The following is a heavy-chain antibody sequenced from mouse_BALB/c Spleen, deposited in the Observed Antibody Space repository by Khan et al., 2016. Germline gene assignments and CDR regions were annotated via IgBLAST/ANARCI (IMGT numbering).Heavy chain of an antibody. D-gene: IGHD3-3*01. CDR3: AKKGGLGDYYAMYY. Sequence: QVQLQQSGPGLVQPSQSLSITCTVSGFSFTSYGVHWVRQSPGKGLEWLGVIWSGGSTDYNAAFMSRMRITQDTSKSHAYFHMNSLPADDTAIYYGAKKGGLGDYYAMYYWGQGTSVTVSS. CDR2: IWSGGST. J-gene: IGHJ4*01. V-gene: IGHV2-5*01. CDR1: GFSFTSYG.